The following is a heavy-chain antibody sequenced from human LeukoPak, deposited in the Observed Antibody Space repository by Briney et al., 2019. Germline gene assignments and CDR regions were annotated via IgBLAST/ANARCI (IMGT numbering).Heavy chain of an antibody. D-gene: IGHD2-21*01. V-gene: IGHV4-59*01. CDR3: ARDVDDAFDI. Sequence: SETLSLTCAVSADSINTYYWSWIRQPPGKGLEWIGYTYYSGSTNYNPSLKSRVTISVDTSKNQFSLKLSSVAAADTAVYYCARDVDDAFDIWGQGTMVTVSS. CDR1: ADSINTYY. CDR2: TYYSGST. J-gene: IGHJ3*02.